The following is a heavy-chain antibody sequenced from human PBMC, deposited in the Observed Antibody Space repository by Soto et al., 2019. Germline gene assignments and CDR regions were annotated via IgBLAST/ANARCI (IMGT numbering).Heavy chain of an antibody. D-gene: IGHD2-15*01. J-gene: IGHJ4*02. CDR1: GGSIYRSGYY. CDR3: GKVLVGATAHTDSDS. V-gene: IGHV4-39*01. Sequence: SETLSLTCTVSGGSIYRSGYYWGWIRQPPGRGLEWIGNIDYNGVTYSNPSLKSRVTISRDTSKNQFSLKLASVTAADTALYYCGKVLVGATAHTDSDSWGPGTLVTVSS. CDR2: IDYNGVT.